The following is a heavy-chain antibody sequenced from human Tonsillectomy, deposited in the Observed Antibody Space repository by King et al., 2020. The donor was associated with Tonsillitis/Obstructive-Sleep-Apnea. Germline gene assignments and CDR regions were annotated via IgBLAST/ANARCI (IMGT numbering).Heavy chain of an antibody. CDR3: AKDSGGYSSGWFTFFQY. CDR1: AFTFSSYG. Sequence: VQLVESGGGVVQPGRSLRLSCAASAFTFSSYGMHWVRQAPGKGLEWVATISSDGAKKYYADSVKGRFTISSDHSRNTLYLQMNSLTVEDTAVYYCAKDSGGYSSGWFTFFQYWGQGTLVTVSS. D-gene: IGHD6-19*01. CDR2: ISSDGAKK. J-gene: IGHJ4*02. V-gene: IGHV3-30*18.